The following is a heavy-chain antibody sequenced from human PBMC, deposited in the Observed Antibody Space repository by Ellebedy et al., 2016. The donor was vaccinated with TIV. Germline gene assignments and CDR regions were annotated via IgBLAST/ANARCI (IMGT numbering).Heavy chain of an antibody. CDR2: FDPEDGET. CDR3: ATPSVVGSDGWELLRAGHYYYYGMDV. V-gene: IGHV1-24*01. J-gene: IGHJ6*02. D-gene: IGHD1-26*01. Sequence: ASVKVSCXVSGYTLTELSMHWVRQAPGKGLEWMGGFDPEDGETIYAQKFQGRVTMTEDTSTDTAYMELSSLRSEDTAVYYCATPSVVGSDGWELLRAGHYYYYGMDVWGQGTTVTVSS. CDR1: GYTLTELS.